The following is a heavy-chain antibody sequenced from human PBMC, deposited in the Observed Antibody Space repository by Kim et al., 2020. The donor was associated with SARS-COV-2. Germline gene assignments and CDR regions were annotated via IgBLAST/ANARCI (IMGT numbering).Heavy chain of an antibody. V-gene: IGHV1-18*01. Sequence: QKLQGRVTMTTDTSTSTAYMELRSLRSDDTSVYYCARELLWSEINDAFDIWGQGTMVTVSS. CDR3: ARELLWSEINDAFDI. D-gene: IGHD3-10*01. J-gene: IGHJ3*02.